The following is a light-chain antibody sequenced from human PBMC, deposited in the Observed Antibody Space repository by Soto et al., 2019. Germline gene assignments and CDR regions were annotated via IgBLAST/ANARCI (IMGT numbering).Light chain of an antibody. CDR3: QQSYSTPIT. Sequence: DIQMAQSPSSLSASLGDRVTITCRASQSISSYLHWYQQKPGKAPKLLIYAASNLQSGVPSRFSASGSGTDFTLTISSLQPEDFATYYCQQSYSTPITFGQGTRLEIK. J-gene: IGKJ5*01. V-gene: IGKV1-39*01. CDR1: QSISSY. CDR2: AAS.